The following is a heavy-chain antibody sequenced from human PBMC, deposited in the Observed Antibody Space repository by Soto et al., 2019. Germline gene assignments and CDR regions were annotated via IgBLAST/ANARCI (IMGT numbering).Heavy chain of an antibody. CDR3: ARCIVTTNYYYYYGMDV. CDR1: GGSISSYY. J-gene: IGHJ6*02. D-gene: IGHD4-4*01. V-gene: IGHV4-59*01. CDR2: IYYSGST. Sequence: PSETLSLTCTVSGGSISSYYWSWIRQPPGKGLEWIGYIYYSGSTNYNPSLKSRVTISVDTSKNQFSLKLSSVTAADTAVYYCARCIVTTNYYYYYGMDVWGQGTTVTVSS.